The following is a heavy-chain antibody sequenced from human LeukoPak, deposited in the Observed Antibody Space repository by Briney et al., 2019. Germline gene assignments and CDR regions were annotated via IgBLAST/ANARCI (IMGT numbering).Heavy chain of an antibody. J-gene: IGHJ6*02. Sequence: SETLSLTCTVSGGSISSSSYYWGWIRQPPGKGLEWIGSIYYSGSTYYNPSLKSRVTISVDTSKNQFSLKLSSVTAADTAVYYCATDRITMVREVIMTYYYYYGMDVWGQGTTVTVSS. CDR2: IYYSGST. D-gene: IGHD3-10*01. V-gene: IGHV4-39*07. CDR1: GGSISSSSYY. CDR3: ATDRITMVREVIMTYYYYYGMDV.